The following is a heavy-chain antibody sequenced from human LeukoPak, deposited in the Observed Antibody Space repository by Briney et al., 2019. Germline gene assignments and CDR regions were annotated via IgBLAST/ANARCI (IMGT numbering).Heavy chain of an antibody. CDR2: IKQDGNEK. D-gene: IGHD6-13*01. Sequence: GGSLRLSCAASGFTLSSFWMSWVRQAPGKGLEWVANIKQDGNEKYYADSVKGRFTISRDNAKNSLYLQMNSLRAEDTAVYYCARLYSSTWYFFDYWGQGTLVTVSS. CDR1: GFTLSSFW. J-gene: IGHJ4*02. V-gene: IGHV3-7*05. CDR3: ARLYSSTWYFFDY.